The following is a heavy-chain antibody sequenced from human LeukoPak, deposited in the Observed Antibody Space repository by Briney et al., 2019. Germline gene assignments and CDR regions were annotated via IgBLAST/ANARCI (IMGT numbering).Heavy chain of an antibody. CDR3: ARDFDSGSRH. D-gene: IGHD1-26*01. CDR2: TSYDGSSK. J-gene: IGHJ4*02. V-gene: IGHV3-30-3*01. CDR1: GFTISSFT. Sequence: PGGSLRLSCVASGFTISSFTMHWVRQAPGQGLEWVALTSYDGSSKYYADSVKGRFTISRDNSKNTLYLEMNSLRAEDTAVYYCARDFDSGSRHWGQGTLVTVSS.